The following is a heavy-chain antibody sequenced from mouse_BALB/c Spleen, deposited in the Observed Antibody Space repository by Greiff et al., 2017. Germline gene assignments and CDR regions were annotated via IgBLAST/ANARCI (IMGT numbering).Heavy chain of an antibody. D-gene: IGHD1-1*01. CDR3: ARRGDLATEF. Sequence: QVQLKQSGAELAKPGASVKMSCKASGYTFTSYWMHWVKQRPGQGLEWIGYINPSTGYTEYNQKFKDKATLTADKSSSTAYMQLSSLTSEDSAGYYCARRGDLATEFWGQGTTLTVSS. CDR2: INPSTGYT. V-gene: IGHV1-7*01. J-gene: IGHJ2*01. CDR1: GYTFTSYW.